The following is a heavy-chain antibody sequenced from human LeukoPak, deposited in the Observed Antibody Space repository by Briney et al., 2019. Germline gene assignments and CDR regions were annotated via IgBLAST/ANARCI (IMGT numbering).Heavy chain of an antibody. CDR2: IYTSGST. D-gene: IGHD3-10*01. V-gene: IGHV4-4*07. CDR3: ARSKPARITMVRGYWFDP. Sequence: SETLSLTCTVSGGSISSYYWSWIRQPAGKGLEWIGRIYTSGSTNYNPSLKSRVTMSVDTSKNQFSLKLSSVTTADTAVYYCARSKPARITMVRGYWFDPWGQGTLVTVSS. CDR1: GGSISSYY. J-gene: IGHJ5*02.